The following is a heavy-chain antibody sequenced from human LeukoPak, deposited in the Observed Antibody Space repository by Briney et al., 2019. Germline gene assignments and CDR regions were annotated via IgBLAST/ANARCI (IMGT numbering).Heavy chain of an antibody. J-gene: IGHJ6*02. CDR1: GDSISGSY. Sequence: PSETLSLTCTVSGDSISGSYWTWVRQPPGQGLEWIGQIHYSGRADYNPSLKRRITISVDTSKNQMSLTLTSVTAADTAIYYCVKSGVDYDMGVWGQGTTVTVSS. V-gene: IGHV4-59*01. CDR3: VKSGVDYDMGV. D-gene: IGHD7-27*01. CDR2: IHYSGRA.